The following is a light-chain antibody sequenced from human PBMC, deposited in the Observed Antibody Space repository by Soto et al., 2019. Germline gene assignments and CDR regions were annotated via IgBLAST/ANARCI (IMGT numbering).Light chain of an antibody. J-gene: IGLJ1*01. CDR2: DVS. CDR3: NSYAGTSYV. Sequence: QSVLTQPASVSGTPGQSITISCTGTSSDVGAYNYVSWCQQYPGKAPKLIIYDVSNRPSGVSCRFSGSKSGNTASLTISELQAEDEADYYCNSYAGTSYVFGTGTKVTVL. V-gene: IGLV2-14*03. CDR1: SSDVGAYNY.